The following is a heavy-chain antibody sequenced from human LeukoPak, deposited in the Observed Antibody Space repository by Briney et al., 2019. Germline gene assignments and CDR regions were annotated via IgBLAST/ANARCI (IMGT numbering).Heavy chain of an antibody. CDR2: LSAYNGNT. D-gene: IGHD2-2*01. Sequence: ASVKVSCKASGYTFTSYGISWVRQAPGQGLEWMGWLSAYNGNTNYAQKLQGRVTMTTDTSTSTAYMELRSLRSDDTAVYYCARDRGLYCSSTSCYGYYYMDVWGKGTTVTVSS. CDR1: GYTFTSYG. CDR3: ARDRGLYCSSTSCYGYYYMDV. V-gene: IGHV1-18*01. J-gene: IGHJ6*03.